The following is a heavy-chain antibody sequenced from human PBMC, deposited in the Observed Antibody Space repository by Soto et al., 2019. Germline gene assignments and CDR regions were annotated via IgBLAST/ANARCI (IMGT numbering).Heavy chain of an antibody. CDR2: IIPIFGTA. J-gene: IGHJ6*02. Sequence: ASVKVSCKASGGTFSRYAISWVRQAPGQGLEWMGGIIPIFGTANYAQKFQGRVTITADESTSTAYMELSSLRSEDTAAYYCARIPMGVVVPAAIFGSKYGMDVWGQGTTVTVSS. D-gene: IGHD2-2*01. CDR3: ARIPMGVVVPAAIFGSKYGMDV. CDR1: GGTFSRYA. V-gene: IGHV1-69*13.